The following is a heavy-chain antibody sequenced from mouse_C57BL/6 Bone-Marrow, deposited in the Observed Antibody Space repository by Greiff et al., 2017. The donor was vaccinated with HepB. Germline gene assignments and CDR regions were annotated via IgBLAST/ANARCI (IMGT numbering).Heavy chain of an antibody. D-gene: IGHD1-1*01. V-gene: IGHV1-69*01. CDR2: IDPSDSYT. CDR3: ARRDYYGSRTTWFAY. J-gene: IGHJ3*01. Sequence: VQLKQPGAELVMPGASVKLSCKASGYTFTSYWMHWVKQRPGQGLEWIGEIDPSDSYTNYNQKFKGKSTLTVDKSSSTAYMQLSSLTSEDSAVYYCARRDYYGSRTTWFAYWGQGTLVTVSA. CDR1: GYTFTSYW.